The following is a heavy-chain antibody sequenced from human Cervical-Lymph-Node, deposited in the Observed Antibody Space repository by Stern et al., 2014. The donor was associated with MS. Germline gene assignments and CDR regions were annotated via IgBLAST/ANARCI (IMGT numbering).Heavy chain of an antibody. V-gene: IGHV3-21*01. D-gene: IGHD4-17*01. CDR3: ARARVGDYARSPHLDS. CDR1: GFTFSHYS. Sequence: EVQLVEAGGGLVKPGESLRLSCDASGFTFSHYSINWVRQAPGKGLEWISSISTNPTHTYYADSVEGRFTISRDSAKDSVSLHMVSLRAEDTAVYYCARARVGDYARSPHLDSWGQGTLVTVSS. CDR2: ISTNPTHT. J-gene: IGHJ4*02.